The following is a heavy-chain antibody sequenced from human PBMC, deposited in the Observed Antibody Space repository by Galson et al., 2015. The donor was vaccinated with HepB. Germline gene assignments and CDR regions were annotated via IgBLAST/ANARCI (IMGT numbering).Heavy chain of an antibody. J-gene: IGHJ6*02. CDR1: GFTFSSYS. V-gene: IGHV3-48*02. D-gene: IGHD5-12*01. CDR2: ISSSSSTI. Sequence: SLRLSCAASGFTFSSYSMNWVRQAPGKGLEWVSYISSSSSTIYYTDSVKGRFTISRDNAKNSLYLQMNSLRDEDTAVYYCASQYSGYPYYYYGMDVWGQGTTVTVSS. CDR3: ASQYSGYPYYYYGMDV.